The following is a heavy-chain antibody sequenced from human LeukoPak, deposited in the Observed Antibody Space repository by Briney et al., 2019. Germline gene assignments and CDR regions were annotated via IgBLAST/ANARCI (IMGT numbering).Heavy chain of an antibody. CDR1: GGSISSSSYY. Sequence: SETLSLTCTVSGGSISSSSYYWSWIRQPPGKGLEWIGYIYYSGSTNYNPSLKSRVTMSVDTSKNQFSLKLSSVTAADTAVYYCATYSGGHIDYWGQGSLVTVSS. V-gene: IGHV4-61*01. CDR3: ATYSGGHIDY. CDR2: IYYSGST. J-gene: IGHJ4*02. D-gene: IGHD5-12*01.